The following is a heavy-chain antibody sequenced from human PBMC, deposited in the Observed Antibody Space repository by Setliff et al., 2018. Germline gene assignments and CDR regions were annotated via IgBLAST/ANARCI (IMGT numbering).Heavy chain of an antibody. CDR1: GGTFSSYA. J-gene: IGHJ4*02. D-gene: IGHD5-12*01. Sequence: GASVKASCKASGGTFSSYAISWVRQAPGQGLEWMGGIIPILGIANYAQKFQGRVTITADKSTSTAYMELSSLRSEDTAVYYCATGMYMLISGNWGQGSLVTVSS. CDR3: ATGMYMLISGN. V-gene: IGHV1-69*10. CDR2: IIPILGIA.